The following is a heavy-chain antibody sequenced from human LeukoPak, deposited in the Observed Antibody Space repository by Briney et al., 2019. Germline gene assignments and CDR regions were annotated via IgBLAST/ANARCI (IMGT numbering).Heavy chain of an antibody. CDR2: IIPIFGTA. CDR1: GGTFSSYA. V-gene: IGHV1-69*13. CDR3: ARSYDSSGYFRIGFDY. Sequence: SVKVSCKASGGTFSSYAISWVRQAPGQGLEWMGGIIPIFGTANYAQKFQGRVTITADESTSTAYMELSSLRSEDTAVYYCARSYDSSGYFRIGFDYWGQGTLVTVSS. J-gene: IGHJ4*02. D-gene: IGHD3-22*01.